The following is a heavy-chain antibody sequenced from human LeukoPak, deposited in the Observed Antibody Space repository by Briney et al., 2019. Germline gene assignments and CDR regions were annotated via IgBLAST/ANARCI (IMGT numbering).Heavy chain of an antibody. CDR3: ARVEGRRFGEF. Sequence: PSETLSLTCTVSGGSISSGDYYWSWIRQPPGKGLEWIGYIYYSGSTYYNPSLKSRVTISVDTSKNQFSLKLSSVTAADTVVYYCARVEGRRFGEFWGQGTLVTVSS. CDR1: GGSISSGDYY. CDR2: IYYSGST. J-gene: IGHJ4*02. V-gene: IGHV4-30-4*01. D-gene: IGHD3-10*01.